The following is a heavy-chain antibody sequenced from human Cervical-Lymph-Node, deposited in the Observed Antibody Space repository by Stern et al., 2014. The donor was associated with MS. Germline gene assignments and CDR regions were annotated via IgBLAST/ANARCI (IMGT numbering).Heavy chain of an antibody. CDR2: INYSGST. D-gene: IGHD3-22*01. Sequence: QVQLQESGPGLVKPSATLSLTCTVSGGSISTFSWNWIRQSPGQGLEWIGQINYSGSTNYNPSLKSRVPLSAATSKNQFSLNLRSVTAADTAVYYCARRDYYDSSGYYDDAFDIWGQGTMVTVSS. J-gene: IGHJ3*02. CDR3: ARRDYYDSSGYYDDAFDI. CDR1: GGSISTFS. V-gene: IGHV4-59*01.